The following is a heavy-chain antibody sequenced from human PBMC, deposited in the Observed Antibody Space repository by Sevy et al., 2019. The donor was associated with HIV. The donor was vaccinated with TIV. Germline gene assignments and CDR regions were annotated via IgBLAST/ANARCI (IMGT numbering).Heavy chain of an antibody. CDR3: TRDCSSTTCLWGLDV. Sequence: GGSLRLSCAASAFTFSSYWMSWVRQAPGKGLEWVAHIKTDGSEKYYVDSVKGRFTISRDNAKNALYLQMNSLRVEDTAIYYCTRDCSSTTCLWGLDVWGQGTTVTVSS. D-gene: IGHD2-2*01. CDR1: AFTFSSYW. V-gene: IGHV3-7*03. J-gene: IGHJ6*02. CDR2: IKTDGSEK.